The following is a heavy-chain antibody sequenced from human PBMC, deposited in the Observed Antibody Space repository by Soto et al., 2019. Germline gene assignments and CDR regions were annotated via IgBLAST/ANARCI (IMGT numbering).Heavy chain of an antibody. CDR1: GYTFTSYA. V-gene: IGHV1-3*01. D-gene: IGHD4-4*01. Sequence: ASVKVSCKASGYTFTSYAMHWVRQAPGQRLEWMGWINAGNGNTKYSQKFQGRVTITRDTSASTAYMELSSLRSEDTAVYYCARHHTVTTGYYYSGMAARRHGTRV. J-gene: IGHJ6*02. CDR2: INAGNGNT. CDR3: ARHHTVTTGYYYSGMAA.